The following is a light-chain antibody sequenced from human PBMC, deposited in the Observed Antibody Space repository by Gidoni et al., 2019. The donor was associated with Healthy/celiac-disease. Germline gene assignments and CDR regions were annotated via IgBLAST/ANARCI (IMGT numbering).Light chain of an antibody. CDR3: QQYNNWPRT. CDR1: QSVSSN. Sequence: EIVMTQSPATLSVSPGERATLSCRASQSVSSNLAWYQQKPGQAPRLLICGASTRATGIPARFSGSGSGTEFPLTISSLQSEDFAVYYCQQYNNWPRTFXXXTKVEIK. V-gene: IGKV3-15*01. J-gene: IGKJ1*01. CDR2: GAS.